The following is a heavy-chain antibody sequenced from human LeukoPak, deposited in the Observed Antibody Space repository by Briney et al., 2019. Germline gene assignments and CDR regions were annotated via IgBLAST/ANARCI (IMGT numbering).Heavy chain of an antibody. CDR2: ISSSGSTI. CDR1: GFTFSDYY. J-gene: IGHJ4*02. V-gene: IGHV3-11*04. D-gene: IGHD6-19*01. CDR3: ASRLYSSGSFDY. Sequence: GGSLRLSCAVSGFTFSDYYMSWIRQAPGKGLEWVSYISSSGSTIYYADSVKGRFTISRDNAKNSLYLQMNSLRAEDTAVYYCASRLYSSGSFDYWGQGTLVTVSS.